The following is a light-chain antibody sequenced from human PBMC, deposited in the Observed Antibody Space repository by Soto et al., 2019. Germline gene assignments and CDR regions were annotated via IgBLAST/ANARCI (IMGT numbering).Light chain of an antibody. Sequence: AIQLTQSPSSLSSSVGDRVTITCRASQAIRTAVGWYQQKPGKVPKLLIYAASTLQSGVPSRFSGSGSGTDFTLTISSLQPEDFATYYCLLDFRYFWAFGQGTKVGIK. CDR1: QAIRTA. CDR3: LLDFRYFWA. V-gene: IGKV1-6*01. CDR2: AAS. J-gene: IGKJ1*01.